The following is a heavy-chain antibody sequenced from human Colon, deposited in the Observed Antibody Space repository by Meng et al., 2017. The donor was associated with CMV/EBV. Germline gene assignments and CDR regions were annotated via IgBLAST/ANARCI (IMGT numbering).Heavy chain of an antibody. CDR3: GDPPAGY. Sequence: LCLTCVVSGGSRIGTHWWNWVRQPPGRGLEWIGRIFHSGTTNYNPSLKSRVTISIDNSKNQFSLKLTSVTAADTAVYFCGDPPAGYWGQGVLVTVSS. J-gene: IGHJ4*02. CDR2: IFHSGTT. CDR1: GGSRIGTHW. V-gene: IGHV4-4*01. D-gene: IGHD2-21*02.